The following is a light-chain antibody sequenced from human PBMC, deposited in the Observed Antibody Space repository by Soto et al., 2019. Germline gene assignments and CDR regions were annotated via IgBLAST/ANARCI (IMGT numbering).Light chain of an antibody. J-gene: IGLJ3*02. V-gene: IGLV1-51*01. CDR3: GTWDSGLSVLWV. CDR1: SSNIGNNY. Sequence: QSVLTQPPSVSAAPGQKVTISCSGSSSNIGNNYVSWYQQLPGTAPKLLIYDNNKRPSGIPDRFSGSKSGTSATLGITGLQTGDEADYYCGTWDSGLSVLWVFGGGTKLTVL. CDR2: DNN.